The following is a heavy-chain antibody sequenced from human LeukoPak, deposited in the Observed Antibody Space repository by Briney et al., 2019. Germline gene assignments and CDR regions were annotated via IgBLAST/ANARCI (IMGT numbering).Heavy chain of an antibody. CDR1: GFTFSSYA. CDR2: ISGSGGST. J-gene: IGHJ4*02. Sequence: GGSLRLSCAASGFTFSSYAMSWVRQAPGKGLEWVSAISGSGGSTYYADSVKGRFTISRDNSKNTLYLQMNSLRAEDTAVYYCAKAGSIWGSYREYFDYWGQGTLVTVSS. CDR3: AKAGSIWGSYREYFDY. V-gene: IGHV3-23*01. D-gene: IGHD3-16*02.